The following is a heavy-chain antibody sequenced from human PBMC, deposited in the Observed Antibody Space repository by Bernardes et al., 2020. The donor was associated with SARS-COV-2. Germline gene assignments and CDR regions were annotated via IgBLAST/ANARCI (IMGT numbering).Heavy chain of an antibody. J-gene: IGHJ4*02. CDR1: GCSISDVS. CDR2: IYDSGSA. CDR3: ARRYGGKSLVDY. D-gene: IGHD2-15*01. Sequence: SQPLPPTFAYSGCSISDVSWTWIRRPPGDGLQLIGSIYDSGSATSSDYHPSLHSPVTISVLMFKNQFSPKLSPETASATAVYYCARRYGGKSLVDYWGQGTLVTVSS. V-gene: IGHV4-59*08.